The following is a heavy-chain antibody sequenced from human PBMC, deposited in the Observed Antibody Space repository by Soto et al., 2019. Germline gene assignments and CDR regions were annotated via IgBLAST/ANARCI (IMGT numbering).Heavy chain of an antibody. J-gene: IGHJ4*02. CDR3: ARGPATKVGDAHFDY. Sequence: SETLSLTCTVSGGYISSYYWSWIRQPPGKGLEWIGYIYYSGSTNYKPSLKSRVTISVDTSKNQFSLKLSSVTAADTAVYDCARGPATKVGDAHFDYWGQGTLVTVSS. V-gene: IGHV4-59*01. CDR2: IYYSGST. CDR1: GGYISSYY. D-gene: IGHD1-26*01.